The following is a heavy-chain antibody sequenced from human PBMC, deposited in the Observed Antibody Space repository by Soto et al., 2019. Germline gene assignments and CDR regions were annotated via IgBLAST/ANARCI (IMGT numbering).Heavy chain of an antibody. CDR2: IYYSGST. CDR1: GGSISSGGYY. V-gene: IGHV4-31*03. CDR3: ARDYGMVWGGSGRYYYGMDV. Sequence: QVQLQESGPGLVKPSQTLSLTCTVSGGSISSGGYYWSWIRQHPGKGLEWIGYIYYSGSTYYNPSLKSRVTISVDTCKNQFSLKLSSVTAADTAVYYCARDYGMVWGGSGRYYYGMDVWGQGTTVTVSS. D-gene: IGHD3-10*01. J-gene: IGHJ6*02.